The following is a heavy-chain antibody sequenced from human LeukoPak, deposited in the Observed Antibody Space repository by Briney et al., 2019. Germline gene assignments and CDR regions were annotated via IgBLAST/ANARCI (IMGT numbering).Heavy chain of an antibody. J-gene: IGHJ4*02. CDR1: GGSISSYY. V-gene: IGHV4-59*01. D-gene: IGHD3-22*01. CDR2: IYYSGST. CDR3: ARGRDSSGYYGFDY. Sequence: SETLSLTCTVSGGSISSYYWSWIRQPPGKVPEWIGYIYYSGSTNYNPSLKSRVTISVDTSKNQFSLKLSSVTAADTAVYYCARGRDSSGYYGFDYWAREPWSPSPQ.